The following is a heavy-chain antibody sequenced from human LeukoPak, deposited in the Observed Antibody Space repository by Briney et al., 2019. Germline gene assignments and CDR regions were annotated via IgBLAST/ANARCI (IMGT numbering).Heavy chain of an antibody. CDR3: ARQGLRGNYAFDI. J-gene: IGHJ3*02. CDR1: GDSISTYC. CDR2: IYYSRST. D-gene: IGHD4-17*01. Sequence: SETLSLTCTVSGDSISTYCWSWIRQPPGKGLEWLGFIYYSRSTNYNPSLKSRVTISVDTSQNQFSLKLTSVTAADTAVYYCARQGLRGNYAFDIWGQGTMVTVSS. V-gene: IGHV4-59*08.